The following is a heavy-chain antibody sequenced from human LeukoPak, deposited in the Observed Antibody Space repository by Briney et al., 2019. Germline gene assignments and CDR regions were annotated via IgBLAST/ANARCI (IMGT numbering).Heavy chain of an antibody. CDR1: GDSISSYY. Sequence: SETLSLTCTVSGDSISSYYWSWIRHPAGRGLEWIGRIYTSGSTNYNPSLKSRVTMSVDTSKNQFSLKLSSVTAADTAVYYCARVRTTGYFPHYSYYYMDVWGRGTTVTVSS. D-gene: IGHD3-9*01. CDR2: IYTSGST. CDR3: ARVRTTGYFPHYSYYYMDV. J-gene: IGHJ6*03. V-gene: IGHV4-4*07.